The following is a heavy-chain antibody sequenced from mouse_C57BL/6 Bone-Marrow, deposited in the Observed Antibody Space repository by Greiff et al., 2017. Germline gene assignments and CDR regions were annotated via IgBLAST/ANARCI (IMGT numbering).Heavy chain of an antibody. CDR1: GYTFTSYW. D-gene: IGHD2-4*01. V-gene: IGHV1-64*01. CDR3: ARSGICYDYGFAY. J-gene: IGHJ3*01. CDR2: IYPKSGST. Sequence: QVHVQQPGAELVKPGASVKMSCKASGYTFTSYWMHWVKQRPGQGLEWIGRIYPKSGSTNYNEKFKSKATLTVDKSSSTAYMQLSSLTSEDSAVYYCARSGICYDYGFAYWGQGTLVTVSA.